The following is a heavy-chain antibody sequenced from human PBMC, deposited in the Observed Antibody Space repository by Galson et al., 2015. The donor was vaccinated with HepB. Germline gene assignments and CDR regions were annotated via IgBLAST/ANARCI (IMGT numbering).Heavy chain of an antibody. Sequence: SVKVSCKASGGTFNTYGFSWLRQAPGRGLEWMGRIIPVVGVRDHSQKFQGRITLSADTSTTTVYMELSSLTFNDTAVYYCARDSDAAVAGTEGWFAPWGQGTQVSVSS. CDR3: ARDSDAAVAGTEGWFAP. V-gene: IGHV1-69*04. CDR1: GGTFNTYG. D-gene: IGHD6-19*01. J-gene: IGHJ5*02. CDR2: IIPVVGVR.